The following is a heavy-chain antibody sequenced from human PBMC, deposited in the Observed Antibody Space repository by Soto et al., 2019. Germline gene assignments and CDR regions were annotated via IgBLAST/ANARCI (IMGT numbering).Heavy chain of an antibody. D-gene: IGHD6-13*01. CDR2: ISAYNGNT. CDR3: ARDSSIGAARFDYYYGMDV. CDR1: GYTFTSYG. Sequence: GASVKVSCKASGYTFTSYGSSWVRQAPGQGLEWKGWISAYNGNTNYAQKLQGRVTMTTDTSTSTAYMELRSLRSDDTVVYYCARDSSIGAARFDYYYGMDVWGQGTTVTVSS. J-gene: IGHJ6*02. V-gene: IGHV1-18*04.